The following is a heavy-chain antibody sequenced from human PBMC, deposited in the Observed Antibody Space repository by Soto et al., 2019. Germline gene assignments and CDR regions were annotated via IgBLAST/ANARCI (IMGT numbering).Heavy chain of an antibody. CDR2: INPSGGST. J-gene: IGHJ4*02. CDR3: STSSPTGDY. D-gene: IGHD2-2*01. CDR1: GYTFTSYY. V-gene: IGHV1-46*01. Sequence: QVQLVQSGAEVKKPGASVKVSCKASGYTFTSYYMHWVRQAPGQGLEWMGIINPSGGSTSYAQKFQGRVTMTRYTSTSTVYMELSSLRSEDTAVYYCSTSSPTGDYWGQGTLVTVSS.